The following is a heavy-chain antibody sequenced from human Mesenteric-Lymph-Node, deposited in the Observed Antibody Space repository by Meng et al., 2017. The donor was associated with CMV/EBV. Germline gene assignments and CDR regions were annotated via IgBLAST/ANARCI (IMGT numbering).Heavy chain of an antibody. J-gene: IGHJ4*02. CDR1: FSFPDYY. CDR3: ARISTLIRGVIGGCDY. D-gene: IGHD3-10*01. V-gene: IGHV3-11*01. Sequence: FSFPDYYMAWIRQAPGKGLEWVSYISGSGGTIYYADSVKGRFTISRDNTNNSLYLQMNSLRVEDTAVYYCARISTLIRGVIGGCDYWGQGTLVTVSS. CDR2: ISGSGGTI.